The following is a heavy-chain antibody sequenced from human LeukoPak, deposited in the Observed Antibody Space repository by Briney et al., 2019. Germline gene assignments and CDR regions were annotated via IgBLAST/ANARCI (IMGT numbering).Heavy chain of an antibody. V-gene: IGHV3-66*01. J-gene: IGHJ4*02. CDR1: GFTVTTNY. CDR2: IYSGGYT. Sequence: GGSLRLSRAASGFTVTTNYMTWVRQAPGKGLEWVSIIYSGGYTDYADSVKGRFTISRDNSKNTLDLQMNSLRAEDTAVYYCARRLEYSGSKGVFDYWGQGTLVTVSS. D-gene: IGHD1-26*01. CDR3: ARRLEYSGSKGVFDY.